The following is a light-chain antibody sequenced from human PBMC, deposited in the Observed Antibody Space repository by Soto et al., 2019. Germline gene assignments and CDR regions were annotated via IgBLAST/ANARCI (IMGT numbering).Light chain of an antibody. V-gene: IGKV3-20*01. CDR2: GTS. CDR3: QQYGSSPQT. J-gene: IGKJ1*01. CDR1: QSVSSAY. Sequence: EIVLTQSPGTLSLSPGERATLSCRASQSVSSAYLAWYQQKPGQAPRLLIHGTSSRATGIPDRFSGGGSGTDFTLSISRLEPEDFAVYYCQQYGSSPQTFGQGTKVDIK.